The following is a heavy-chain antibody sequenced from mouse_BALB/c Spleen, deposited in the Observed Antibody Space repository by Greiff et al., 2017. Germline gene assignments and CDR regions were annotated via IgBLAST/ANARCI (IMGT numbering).Heavy chain of an antibody. V-gene: IGHV2-6-5*01. CDR3: AKHGAYGTYAMDY. Sequence: VKLMESGPGLVAPSQSLSITCTVSGFSLTDYGVSWIRQPPGKGLEWLGVIWGGGSTYYNSALKSRLSISKDNSKSQVFLKMNSLQTDDTAMYYCAKHGAYGTYAMDYWGQGTSVTVSS. CDR1: GFSLTDYG. CDR2: IWGGGST. D-gene: IGHD1-1*01. J-gene: IGHJ4*01.